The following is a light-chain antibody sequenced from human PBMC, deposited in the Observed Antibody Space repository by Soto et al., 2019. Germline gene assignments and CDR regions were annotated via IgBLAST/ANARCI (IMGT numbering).Light chain of an antibody. CDR2: GVS. J-gene: IGKJ1*01. CDR3: QQYNTWPQT. CDR1: QSVSRD. Sequence: EIVMTQSPSTLSVSPGDRATLSCRASQSVSRDLAWYQRRPGQAPRLLIYGVSTRATGIPARFSGGGSGTEFTLTISSLQSEDFALYFCQQYNTWPQTFGLGTKVDIK. V-gene: IGKV3-15*01.